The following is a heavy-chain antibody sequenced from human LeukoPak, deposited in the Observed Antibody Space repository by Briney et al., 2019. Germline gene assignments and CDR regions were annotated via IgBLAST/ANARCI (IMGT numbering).Heavy chain of an antibody. CDR1: GFTFSSYA. V-gene: IGHV3-23*01. Sequence: PGGSLRLSCAVSGFTFSSYAMTWVRQAPGKGLEWVSSISGSGGNTYYADSVKGRCTISRDNSKNTLYPQMNSLRAEDTATYYCAKGSGIAVTGPVDYWGQGTLVTVSS. J-gene: IGHJ4*02. CDR3: AKGSGIAVTGPVDY. CDR2: ISGSGGNT. D-gene: IGHD6-19*01.